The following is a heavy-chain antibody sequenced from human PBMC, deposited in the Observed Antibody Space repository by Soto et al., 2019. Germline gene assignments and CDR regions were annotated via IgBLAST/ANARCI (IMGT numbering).Heavy chain of an antibody. CDR2: ISGIGGST. D-gene: IGHD6-13*01. CDR1: GFTFTDYA. CDR3: ARGSSGYISSWYYFDY. J-gene: IGHJ4*02. V-gene: IGHV3-23*01. Sequence: GGSLRLSCAASGFTFTDYALSWVRQAPGKGLEWVATISGIGGSTYLADSVKGRLSISRENSKNTVSLLMNSLRAEDTAVYFCARGSSGYISSWYYFDYWGRGTLVTVSS.